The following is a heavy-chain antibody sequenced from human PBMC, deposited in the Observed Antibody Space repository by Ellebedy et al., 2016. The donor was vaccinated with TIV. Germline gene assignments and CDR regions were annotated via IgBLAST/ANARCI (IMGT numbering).Heavy chain of an antibody. CDR2: INSDGTNT. CDR3: TATKETYYDFWSGYNGINNWFDP. Sequence: GESLKISCTASGFTFSSYWMHWVRQAPGEGLVWVSRINSDGTNTHYAASVKGRFNSSRDNAKNTLYLQMNSLRAEDTAVYYCTATKETYYDFWSGYNGINNWFDPWGQGTLVTVSS. V-gene: IGHV3-74*01. D-gene: IGHD3-3*01. J-gene: IGHJ5*02. CDR1: GFTFSSYW.